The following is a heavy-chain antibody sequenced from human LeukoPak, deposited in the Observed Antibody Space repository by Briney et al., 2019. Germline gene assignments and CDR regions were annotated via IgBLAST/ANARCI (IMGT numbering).Heavy chain of an antibody. CDR2: IKQDGSEK. CDR1: GFTFSSYW. J-gene: IGHJ4*02. D-gene: IGHD6-13*01. Sequence: QPGVSLRLSCAASGFTFSSYWKSWVRQAPGKGLEWVANIKQDGSEKYYVDSVKGRFTISRDNAKNSLYLQMNSLRAEDMAVYYCARDSPHPRIAAAGPDGDYWGQGTLVTVSS. CDR3: ARDSPHPRIAAAGPDGDY. V-gene: IGHV3-7*01.